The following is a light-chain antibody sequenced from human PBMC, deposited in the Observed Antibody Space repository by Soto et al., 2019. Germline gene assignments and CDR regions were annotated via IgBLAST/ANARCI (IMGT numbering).Light chain of an antibody. J-gene: IGKJ2*01. V-gene: IGKV3-20*01. Sequence: EIVLTQSPGTLSLSPGERVTLSCRASQNFGSNYLASYQQKRGQAPRLLTYGASTRAAGIPDRFSGSGSGTDFTLTISRLEPEEFEVYYCQQYAGSRTFGQGTKLEIK. CDR1: QNFGSNY. CDR3: QQYAGSRT. CDR2: GAS.